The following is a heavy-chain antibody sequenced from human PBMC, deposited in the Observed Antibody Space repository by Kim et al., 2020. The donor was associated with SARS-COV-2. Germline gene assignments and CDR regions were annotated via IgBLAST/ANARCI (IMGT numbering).Heavy chain of an antibody. J-gene: IGHJ4*02. Sequence: GGSLRLSCAASGFTFNSYAMSWVRQAPGKGLEWVSAIGGSGDSTYYTDSVKGRFTISRDNSKNTLYLQMNSLAAEDTAVYYCVKDHTVINEYWGQGTLVTVSS. CDR1: GFTFNSYA. V-gene: IGHV3-23*01. D-gene: IGHD4-17*01. CDR3: VKDHTVINEY. CDR2: IGGSGDST.